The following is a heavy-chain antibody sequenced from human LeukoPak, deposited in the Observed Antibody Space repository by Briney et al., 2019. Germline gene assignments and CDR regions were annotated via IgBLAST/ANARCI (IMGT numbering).Heavy chain of an antibody. CDR1: GGSISSGGYS. CDR2: IYHSGST. D-gene: IGHD3-22*01. V-gene: IGHV4-30-2*01. Sequence: SETLSLTCAVSGGSISSGGYSWSWIRQPPGKGLEWIVYIYHSGSTYYNPSLKSRVTISVDRSKNQFSLKLSSVTAAGTAVYYCARAYYYDSSGYYSNWFDPWGQGTLVTVSS. J-gene: IGHJ5*02. CDR3: ARAYYYDSSGYYSNWFDP.